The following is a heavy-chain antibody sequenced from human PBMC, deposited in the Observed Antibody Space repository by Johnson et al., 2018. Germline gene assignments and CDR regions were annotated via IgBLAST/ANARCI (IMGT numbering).Heavy chain of an antibody. CDR2: IGSSSKTI. Sequence: EEQLVESGGGLVQPGGSLRLSCAASGFTFSSTSMNWVRQAPGKGLEWISYIGSSSKTIYYADAVKGRFTISRENARNATYLQMNSLRAEDTALSYCARDLSLSLGYCIGGICYPPNALDIWGRGTMVTVSS. J-gene: IGHJ3*02. V-gene: IGHV3-48*01. CDR3: ARDLSLSLGYCIGGICYPPNALDI. D-gene: IGHD2-15*01. CDR1: GFTFSSTS.